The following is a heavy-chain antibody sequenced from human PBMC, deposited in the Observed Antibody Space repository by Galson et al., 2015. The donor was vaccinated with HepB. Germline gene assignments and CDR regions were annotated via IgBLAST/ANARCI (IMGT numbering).Heavy chain of an antibody. CDR1: GYTFTSYA. V-gene: IGHV1-3*01. Sequence: SVKVSCKASGYTFTSYAIHWVRQAPGQRLEWMGWIIAGNGNTKYSQKFQGRVTITRDTSATTAYMELSSLRSEDTAVYYCARADDFWSYWFDPWGQGTLVTVSS. D-gene: IGHD3-3*01. CDR2: IIAGNGNT. CDR3: ARADDFWSYWFDP. J-gene: IGHJ5*02.